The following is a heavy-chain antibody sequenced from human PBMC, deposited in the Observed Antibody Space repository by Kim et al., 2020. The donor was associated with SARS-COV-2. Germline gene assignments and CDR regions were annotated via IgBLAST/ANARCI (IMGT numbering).Heavy chain of an antibody. D-gene: IGHD6-13*01. CDR3: ARTRYTGSQYRALDF. CDR1: GFTFSDSW. V-gene: IGHV3-7*01. CDR2: VKHDGSDK. J-gene: IGHJ4*02. Sequence: GGSLRLSCAASGFTFSDSWMTWVRQAPAKGLEWVASVKHDGSDKIYVDSVRGRFTISRDNAKKSLFLQMSSLRVEDTAVYYCARTRYTGSQYRALDFWGQGTLVTVSS.